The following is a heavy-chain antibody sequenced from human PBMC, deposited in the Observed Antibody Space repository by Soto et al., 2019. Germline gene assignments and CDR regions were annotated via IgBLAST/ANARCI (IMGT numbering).Heavy chain of an antibody. D-gene: IGHD3-16*01. CDR2: ISWNSGSI. J-gene: IGHJ4*02. Sequence: GGSLRLSCAASGFTFDDYAMHWVRQAPGKGLEWVSGISWNSGSIGYADSVKGRFTISRDNAKNSLYLQMNSLRAEDTAVYYCARFFEERGGFDFWGQGTLVTVSS. CDR3: ARFFEERGGFDF. CDR1: GFTFDDYA. V-gene: IGHV3-9*01.